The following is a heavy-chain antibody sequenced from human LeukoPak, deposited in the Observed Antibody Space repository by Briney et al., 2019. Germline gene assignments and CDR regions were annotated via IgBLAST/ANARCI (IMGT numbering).Heavy chain of an antibody. CDR2: ISAYNGNT. Sequence: ASVKVSCKASGYIFTSYGITRVRQAPGQGLEWMGWISAYNGNTNYAQKLQGRVTMTTDTSTSTAYMELRSLRSDDTAVYYCALYSSGWNFDYWGREPRSPSPQ. D-gene: IGHD6-19*01. J-gene: IGHJ4*02. CDR3: ALYSSGWNFDY. V-gene: IGHV1-18*01. CDR1: GYIFTSYG.